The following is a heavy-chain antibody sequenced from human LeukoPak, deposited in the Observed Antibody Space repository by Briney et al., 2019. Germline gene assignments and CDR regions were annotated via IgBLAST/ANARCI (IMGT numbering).Heavy chain of an antibody. CDR3: ARAAYASGGYLFDY. CDR1: GGSISDYY. Sequence: SETLSLTCTVSGGSISDYYWSWIRQPPGKGLEWIGYIHYSESTNYNPSLKSRVTISVDTSKNHFSLKLSSVTAADTAVYYCARAAYASGGYLFDYWGQGALVTVSS. D-gene: IGHD3-10*01. V-gene: IGHV4-59*01. J-gene: IGHJ4*02. CDR2: IHYSEST.